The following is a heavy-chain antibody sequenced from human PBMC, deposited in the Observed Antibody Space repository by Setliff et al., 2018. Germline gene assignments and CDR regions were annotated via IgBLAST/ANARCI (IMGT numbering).Heavy chain of an antibody. J-gene: IGHJ4*02. Sequence: GESLKISCKGSGYSFTTYWIGWVRQMPGKCLEWMGIIYPSDSDTRYSPSFQGQVTISADKSITTAYLQWSSLRAGDTALYYCANEGRYCSGGSCYDGLDYWGQGALVTVSS. V-gene: IGHV5-51*01. CDR1: GYSFTTYW. CDR2: IYPSDSDT. D-gene: IGHD2-15*01. CDR3: ANEGRYCSGGSCYDGLDY.